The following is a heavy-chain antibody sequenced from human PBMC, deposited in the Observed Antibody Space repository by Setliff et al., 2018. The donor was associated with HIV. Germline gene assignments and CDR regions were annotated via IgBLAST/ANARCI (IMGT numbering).Heavy chain of an antibody. CDR1: GGSISSYY. CDR2: IYYSGST. J-gene: IGHJ6*03. D-gene: IGHD6-19*01. CDR3: ARGGYSSGWSDMDV. V-gene: IGHV4-59*01. Sequence: SETLSLTCTVSGGSISSYYWSWIRQPPGKGLEWIGYIYYSGSTNYNPSLKSRVTISVDTSKNQFSMKLSSVTAADTAVYYCARGGYSSGWSDMDVWGKGTTVTVSS.